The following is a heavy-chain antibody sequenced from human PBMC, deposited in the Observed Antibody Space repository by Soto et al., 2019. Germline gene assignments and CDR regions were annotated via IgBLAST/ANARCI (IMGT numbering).Heavy chain of an antibody. CDR1: GGSISSGGYY. D-gene: IGHD3-10*01. Sequence: PSETLSLTCTVSGGSISSGGYYWSWIRQHPGKGLEWIGYIYYSGSTYYNPSLKSRVTISVDTSKNQFSLKLSSVTAADTAVYYCARADYRGVITTPYLDYWGQGTLVTAPQ. J-gene: IGHJ4*02. V-gene: IGHV4-31*02. CDR2: IYYSGST. CDR3: ARADYRGVITTPYLDY.